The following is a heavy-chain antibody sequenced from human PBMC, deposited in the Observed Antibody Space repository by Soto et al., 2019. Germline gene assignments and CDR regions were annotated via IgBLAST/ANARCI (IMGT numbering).Heavy chain of an antibody. CDR1: GGPISGDYY. Sequence: SETLSLTCTVSGGPISGDYYWTWIRQPPGKGLEWIGYIFYSGSTYYNPSLKSRVTMSVDTSKNQFSLRLSSVTAADTAVYYCVREGGGFDHIGYPSRYFDFWGQGILVTVSS. V-gene: IGHV4-30-4*01. CDR3: VREGGGFDHIGYPSRYFDF. J-gene: IGHJ4*02. CDR2: IFYSGST. D-gene: IGHD3-16*01.